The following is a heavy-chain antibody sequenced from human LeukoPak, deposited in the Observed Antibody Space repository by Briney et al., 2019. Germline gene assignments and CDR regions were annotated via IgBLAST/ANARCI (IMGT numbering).Heavy chain of an antibody. J-gene: IGHJ5*02. D-gene: IGHD3/OR15-3a*01. Sequence: GGSLRLSCAASGFNFGDYGMTWVRQAPGRGLEWLSYISSGGSPIYYADSVKGRFTISRDDAKNLVYLQMNSLRAEDTAVYYCTYLRTPYYNDKWVDPWGQGALVTVSS. CDR1: GFNFGDYG. V-gene: IGHV3-48*03. CDR2: ISSGGSPI. CDR3: TYLRTPYYNDKWVDP.